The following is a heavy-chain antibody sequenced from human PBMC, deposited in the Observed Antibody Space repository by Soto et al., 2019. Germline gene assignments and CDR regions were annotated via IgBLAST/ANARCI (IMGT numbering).Heavy chain of an antibody. CDR3: ARGDGRNFDY. Sequence: QVQLQQWCAGLLKPSETLSLTCAVYGGSFSGYYWSWIRQHPGKGLEWIGEVNHSGSTNYNPSLKSRVTISVDTSKNQFSLKLSSVTAADTAVSYCARGDGRNFDYWGQGTLVTVSS. CDR1: GGSFSGYY. V-gene: IGHV4-34*01. CDR2: VNHSGST. J-gene: IGHJ4*02.